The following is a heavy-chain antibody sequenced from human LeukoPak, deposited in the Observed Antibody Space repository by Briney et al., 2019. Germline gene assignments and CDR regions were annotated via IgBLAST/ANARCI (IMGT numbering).Heavy chain of an antibody. V-gene: IGHV4-59*01. CDR1: GASISIYY. CDR3: ARDQGGPFDY. Sequence: SETLSLTCTVSGASISIYYWTWIRQPPGKGLEWIGYMYYSGSTSYNPSLKSRVSMSVDTSKNQFSLNLRSVTAADTAVYYCARDQGGPFDYWGQRTNVTVSS. J-gene: IGHJ4*02. D-gene: IGHD2-15*01. CDR2: MYYSGST.